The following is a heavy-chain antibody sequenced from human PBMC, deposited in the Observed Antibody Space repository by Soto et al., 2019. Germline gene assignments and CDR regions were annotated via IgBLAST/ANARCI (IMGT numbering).Heavy chain of an antibody. Sequence: QVQLVQSGAEVKSAGSSVKVSCKASGDTFNFYSINWVRQAPGLGLEWVGRVTPILSMSNYAQRFQGRVTMTADKSTGTAYMELRSLRSEATAIHYCASNYGSGYRAFDSWGQGALVTVSS. CDR2: VTPILSMS. J-gene: IGHJ4*02. CDR1: GDTFNFYS. D-gene: IGHD3-10*01. CDR3: ASNYGSGYRAFDS. V-gene: IGHV1-69*02.